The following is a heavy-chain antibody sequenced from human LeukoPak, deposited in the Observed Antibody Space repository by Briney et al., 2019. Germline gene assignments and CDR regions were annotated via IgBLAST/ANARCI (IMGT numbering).Heavy chain of an antibody. D-gene: IGHD3-9*01. V-gene: IGHV1-69*13. CDR1: GGTFSSYA. J-gene: IGHJ5*02. CDR3: ARGDYYDILAGLDP. CDR2: IIPIFGTA. Sequence: SVKVSCKASGGTFSSYAISWVRQAPGEGLEWMGGIIPIFGTANYAQKFQGRVTITADESTSTAYMELSSLRSEDTAVYYCARGDYYDILAGLDPWGQGTLVTVSS.